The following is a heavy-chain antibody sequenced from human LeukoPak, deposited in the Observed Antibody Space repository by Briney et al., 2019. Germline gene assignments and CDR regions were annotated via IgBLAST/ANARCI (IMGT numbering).Heavy chain of an antibody. CDR2: IGTAGDT. CDR1: GFTFSSYD. Sequence: GGSLRLSCAASGFTFSSYDMHWVRQATGKGLEWVSAIGTAGDTYYPGSVKGRFTISRENAKNSLYLQMNSLRAGDTAVYYCAREGQFGEVFDWGQGILVTVSS. CDR3: AREGQFGEVFD. J-gene: IGHJ4*02. D-gene: IGHD3-10*01. V-gene: IGHV3-13*01.